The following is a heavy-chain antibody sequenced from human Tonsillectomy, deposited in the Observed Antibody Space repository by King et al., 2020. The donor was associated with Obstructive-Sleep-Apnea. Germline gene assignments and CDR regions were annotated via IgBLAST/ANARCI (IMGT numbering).Heavy chain of an antibody. V-gene: IGHV3-7*03. Sequence: VQLVESGGGLVQPGGSLRLSCAASGFTFSSYWMSWVRQARGKGLEWVANIKQDGSEKYYVDSVKGRFTISRDNAKNSLFLQMNSQIAEDTAVDYCARDLDGPDSSRWTTSSFDYWGQGTLVTVSS. J-gene: IGHJ4*02. CDR3: ARDLDGPDSSRWTTSSFDY. D-gene: IGHD6-13*01. CDR1: GFTFSSYW. CDR2: IKQDGSEK.